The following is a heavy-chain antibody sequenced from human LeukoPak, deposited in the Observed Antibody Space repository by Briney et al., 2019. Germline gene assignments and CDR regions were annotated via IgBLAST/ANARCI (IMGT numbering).Heavy chain of an antibody. CDR2: ISSSSSYI. D-gene: IGHD3-22*01. Sequence: GGSLRLSCAASGFTFSSYSMNWVRQAPGKGLEWVSFISSSSSYIYYADSVKGRFTISRDNAKNSLYLQMNSLRAEETALYYCARDRDSSGYYWSAFDIWGQGTMVTVSS. J-gene: IGHJ3*02. CDR3: ARDRDSSGYYWSAFDI. CDR1: GFTFSSYS. V-gene: IGHV3-21*04.